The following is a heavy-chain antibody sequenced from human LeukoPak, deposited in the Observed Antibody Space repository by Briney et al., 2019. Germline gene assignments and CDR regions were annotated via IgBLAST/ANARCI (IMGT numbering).Heavy chain of an antibody. D-gene: IGHD4-17*01. Sequence: GGYLRLSCAASGFTFSNAWMSWVRQAPGKGLEWVGRIKRKTDGCPTAYAAPVKGRFTISRDDSKNTLYLQMNSLKTEDTAVYYCTTESRDYGDYVGISAFDIWGQGTMVTVSS. V-gene: IGHV3-15*01. CDR3: TTESRDYGDYVGISAFDI. CDR2: IKRKTDGCPT. CDR1: GFTFSNAW. J-gene: IGHJ3*02.